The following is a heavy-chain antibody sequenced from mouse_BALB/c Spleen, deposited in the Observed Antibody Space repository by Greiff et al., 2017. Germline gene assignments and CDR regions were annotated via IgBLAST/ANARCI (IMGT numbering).Heavy chain of an antibody. V-gene: IGHV5-4*02. J-gene: IGHJ1*01. CDR2: ISDGGSYT. CDR1: GFTFSDYY. CDR3: ARDGDYGRWYFDV. Sequence: EVKVVESGGGLVKPGGSLKLSCAASGFTFSDYYMYWVRQTPEKRLEWVATISDGGSYTYYPDSVKGRFTISRDNAKNNLYLQMSSLKSEDTAMYYCARDGDYGRWYFDVWGAGTTVTVSS. D-gene: IGHD1-1*01.